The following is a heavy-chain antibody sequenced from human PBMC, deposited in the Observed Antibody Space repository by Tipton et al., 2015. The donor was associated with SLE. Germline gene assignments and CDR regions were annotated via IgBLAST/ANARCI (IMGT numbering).Heavy chain of an antibody. V-gene: IGHV1-46*01. Sequence: QSGAEVKKPGASVKDSCKASGYTFTSYYMHWVRQAPGQGLEWMGIINPSGGSTSYAKKFQGRVTMTRDTSTSTVYMELSSLRSEDTAVYYCARGAGPITSFGNYYYYYYMDVWGKGTTVTVSS. CDR3: ARGAGPITSFGNYYYYYYMDV. CDR2: INPSGGST. J-gene: IGHJ6*03. CDR1: GYTFTSYY. D-gene: IGHD3-16*01.